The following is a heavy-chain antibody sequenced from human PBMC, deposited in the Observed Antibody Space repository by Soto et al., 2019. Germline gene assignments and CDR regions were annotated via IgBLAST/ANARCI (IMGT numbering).Heavy chain of an antibody. CDR1: GFTFSSYW. Sequence: GGSLRLSCAASGFTFSSYWMSWVRQAPGKGLEWVANIKQDGSEKYYVDSVKGRFTISRDNAKNSLYLQMNSLRAEDTAVYYCARDTSNPPHYYYYYGMDVWGQGTTVTVSS. CDR2: IKQDGSEK. CDR3: ARDTSNPPHYYYYYGMDV. J-gene: IGHJ6*02. D-gene: IGHD4-4*01. V-gene: IGHV3-7*01.